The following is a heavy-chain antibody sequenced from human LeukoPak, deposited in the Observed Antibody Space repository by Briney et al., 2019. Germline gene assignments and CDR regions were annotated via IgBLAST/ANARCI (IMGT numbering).Heavy chain of an antibody. J-gene: IGHJ4*02. Sequence: GGSLRLSCVASGFTSTNAWMAWVRQAPGKGLEWVARIKSKTDGGSTDYAAPMKGRFTISRDDLQSIVYLQMNSLKIEDTATYYCSTDDYGLWGQGTLATVSS. CDR3: STDDYGL. V-gene: IGHV3-15*01. CDR1: GFTSTNAW. CDR2: IKSKTDGGST. D-gene: IGHD4-17*01.